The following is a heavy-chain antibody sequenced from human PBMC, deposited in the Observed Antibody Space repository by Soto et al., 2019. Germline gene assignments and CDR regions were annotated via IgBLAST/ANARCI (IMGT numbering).Heavy chain of an antibody. J-gene: IGHJ3*01. V-gene: IGHV3-53*01. D-gene: IGHD1-1*01. CDR2: LYDVDGS. Sequence: RRLSCAAFGLTISGKKYVAWVRQAPGKGLEWVSALYDVDGSFYADSVKGRFTTSSDSSKTTVYLQMNDLRPDDTAVYYCATWHEREHDYDVWGQGTTVTVSS. CDR1: GLTISGKKY. CDR3: ATWHEREHDYDV.